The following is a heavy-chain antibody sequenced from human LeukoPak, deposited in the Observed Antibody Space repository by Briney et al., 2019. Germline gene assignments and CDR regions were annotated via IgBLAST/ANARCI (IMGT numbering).Heavy chain of an antibody. J-gene: IGHJ3*02. Sequence: PGGSLRLSCAASGFTFSSYGMHWVRQAPGKGLEWVAFIRYDGSNKYYADSVKGRFTISRDNSKNTLYLQMNSLRAEDTAVYYCATIGQGDGYNSDAFDIWGQGTMVTVSS. CDR1: GFTFSSYG. CDR2: IRYDGSNK. D-gene: IGHD5-24*01. CDR3: ATIGQGDGYNSDAFDI. V-gene: IGHV3-30*02.